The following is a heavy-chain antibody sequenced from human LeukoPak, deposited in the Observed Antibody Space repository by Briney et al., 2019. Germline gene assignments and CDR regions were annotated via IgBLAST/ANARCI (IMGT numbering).Heavy chain of an antibody. CDR2: IYHSGST. D-gene: IGHD1-26*01. V-gene: IGHV4-30-2*01. CDR3: ARDGSIRGYYYGMDV. Sequence: SQTLSLTCAVSGGSISSGGYSWSWTRQPPGKGLEWIGYIYHSGSTYYNPSLKSRDTISVDRSKNQFSLKLSSVTAADTAVYYCARDGSIRGYYYGMDVWGQGTTVTVSS. CDR1: GGSISSGGYS. J-gene: IGHJ6*02.